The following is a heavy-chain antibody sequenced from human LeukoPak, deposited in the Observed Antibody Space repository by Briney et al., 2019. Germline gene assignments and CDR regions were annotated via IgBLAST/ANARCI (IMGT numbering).Heavy chain of an antibody. J-gene: IGHJ4*02. CDR2: TSGSGDST. Sequence: GGSLRLSCAASGFTFSSYSMNWVRQAPGKGLEWVSSTSGSGDSTYYADSVKGRFTISRDNSKNTLYLQMNSLRAEDTAVYYCAKDKYNWNYFDYWGQGTLVTVSS. V-gene: IGHV3-23*01. CDR3: AKDKYNWNYFDY. CDR1: GFTFSSYS. D-gene: IGHD1-20*01.